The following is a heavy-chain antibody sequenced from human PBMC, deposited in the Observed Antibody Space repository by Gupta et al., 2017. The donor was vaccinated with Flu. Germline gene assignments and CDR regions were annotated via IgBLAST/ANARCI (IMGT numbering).Heavy chain of an antibody. Sequence: EVQLVESGGGVVKRGGCLEPSCGACGFTFRRYTTTWGRQATGRGLEWVSSISGGGDYIYYADSVKGRFTISRDNARNALYLQMSSLRAEDTAVYYCARDLTGILTDYYVSYGMDVWGQGTTVTVSS. CDR1: GFTFRRYT. J-gene: IGHJ6*02. CDR3: ARDLTGILTDYYVSYGMDV. V-gene: IGHV3-21*01. CDR2: ISGGGDYI. D-gene: IGHD3-9*01.